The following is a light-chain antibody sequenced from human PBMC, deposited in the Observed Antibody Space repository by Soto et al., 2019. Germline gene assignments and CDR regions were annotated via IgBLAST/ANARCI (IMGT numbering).Light chain of an antibody. Sequence: LTQPPSASGSPGQAVAISCTGTSSDVGGYNYVSWYQQHPGTAPKLRIYEVNKRPSGVADRFSGSKSGNTASLTVSGLQAEDETDYYCSSYAGSSNVFGTGTKVTVL. V-gene: IGLV2-8*01. CDR3: SSYAGSSNV. CDR2: EVN. CDR1: SSDVGGYNY. J-gene: IGLJ1*01.